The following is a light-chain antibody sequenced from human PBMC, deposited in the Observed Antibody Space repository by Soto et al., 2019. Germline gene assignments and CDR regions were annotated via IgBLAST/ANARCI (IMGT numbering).Light chain of an antibody. CDR3: QRANSFPLA. J-gene: IGKJ4*01. CDR1: QGISSW. V-gene: IGKV1-12*01. CDR2: AAS. Sequence: DLQMTQSPSSVSASVGDRVTITCRASQGISSWLGWYQQKPGKAPKLLIYAASSLQSGGPSRFSGSGCGADFTLTISGLKPEDCATSYCQRANSFPLALGGGTKVDIK.